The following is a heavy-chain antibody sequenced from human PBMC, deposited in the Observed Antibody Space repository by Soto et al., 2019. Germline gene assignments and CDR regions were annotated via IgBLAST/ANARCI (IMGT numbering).Heavy chain of an antibody. CDR3: ARVHSSGWYGDYFDY. J-gene: IGHJ4*02. Sequence: GGSLRLSCAASGFTFSSYEMNWVRQAPGKGLEWVSYISSSGSTIYYADSVKGRFTISRDNAKNSLYLQMNSLRAEDTAVYYCARVHSSGWYGDYFDYWGQGTLVTSPQ. CDR1: GFTFSSYE. D-gene: IGHD6-19*01. CDR2: ISSSGSTI. V-gene: IGHV3-48*03.